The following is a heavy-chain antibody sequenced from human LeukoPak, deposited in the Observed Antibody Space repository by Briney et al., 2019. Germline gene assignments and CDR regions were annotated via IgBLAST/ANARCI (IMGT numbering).Heavy chain of an antibody. CDR3: ARPRYCSGGSCYSDY. CDR2: INPDGSGT. V-gene: IGHV3-74*01. D-gene: IGHD2-15*01. CDR1: GFTFSTYW. J-gene: IGHJ4*02. Sequence: GGSLRLSCAASGFTFSTYWMHWVRQAPGKGLVWVSRINPDGSGTSYADSVKGRFTISRDNAKNTLYLQMNSLRAEDTAVYYCARPRYCSGGSCYSDYWGQGTLVTVSS.